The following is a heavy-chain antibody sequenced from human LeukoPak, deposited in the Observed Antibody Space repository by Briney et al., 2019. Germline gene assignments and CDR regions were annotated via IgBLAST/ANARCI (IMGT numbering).Heavy chain of an antibody. CDR1: GGSISSYY. V-gene: IGHV4-59*01. D-gene: IGHD3-22*01. Sequence: PSETLSLTCTVSGGSISSYYWSWIRQPPGKGLEWIGYIYYSGSTNYNPSLKSRVTISVDTSKNQFSLKLSSVTAADTAVYYCARDSTWYGSSGYGNFDYWGQGTLVTVS. CDR3: ARDSTWYGSSGYGNFDY. CDR2: IYYSGST. J-gene: IGHJ4*02.